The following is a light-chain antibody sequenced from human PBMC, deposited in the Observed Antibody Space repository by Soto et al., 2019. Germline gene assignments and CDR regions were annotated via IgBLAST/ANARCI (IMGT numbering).Light chain of an antibody. J-gene: IGKJ1*01. CDR1: QSISSY. V-gene: IGKV1-39*01. CDR2: AAS. CDR3: QQSYSTLWT. Sequence: DIQMTQSPSSLSASVGDRVTITCRASQSISSYLNWYQQKPGKAPKLLIDAASSLQSGVPSRLSGSGSGTDFTLTISSLQPEDVATYYCQQSYSTLWTFGQGTKVEIK.